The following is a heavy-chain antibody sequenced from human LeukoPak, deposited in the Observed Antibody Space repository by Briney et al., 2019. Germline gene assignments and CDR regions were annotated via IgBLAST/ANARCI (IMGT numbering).Heavy chain of an antibody. D-gene: IGHD3-16*02. V-gene: IGHV3-30-3*01. CDR1: GFTFSSYA. J-gene: IGHJ4*02. Sequence: PGGSLRLSCAASGFTFSSYAMHWVRQAPGKGLEWVAVISYDGSNKYYADSVKGRFTISRDNSKNTLYLQMNSLRAEDTAAYYCARDPADYDYVWGSYRLDYWGQGTLVTVSS. CDR3: ARDPADYDYVWGSYRLDY. CDR2: ISYDGSNK.